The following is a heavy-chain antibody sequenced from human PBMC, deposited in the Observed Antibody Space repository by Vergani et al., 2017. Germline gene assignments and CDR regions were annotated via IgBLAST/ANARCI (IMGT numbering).Heavy chain of an antibody. CDR1: GGTFSSYT. CDR3: SSGIAVAGTSVFDY. J-gene: IGHJ4*02. V-gene: IGHV1-69*02. Sequence: QVQLVQSGAEVKKPGSSVKVSCKASGGTFSSYTISWVRQAPGQGREWLGRIIPILGIANYAQKFQGRVTITAYKSTSTAYMELSSLRSEDTAVYYCSSGIAVAGTSVFDYWGQGTLVTVSS. D-gene: IGHD6-19*01. CDR2: IIPILGIA.